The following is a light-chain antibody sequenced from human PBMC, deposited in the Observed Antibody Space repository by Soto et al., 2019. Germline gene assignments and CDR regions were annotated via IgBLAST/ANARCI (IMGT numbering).Light chain of an antibody. CDR2: DVT. V-gene: IGLV2-14*03. CDR3: ISYASSSTYV. CDR1: SSDVGGFNY. Sequence: QSALTPPASVSRSPEQSITISCTGTSSDVGGFNYVSCYQPHPGKAPKLIIYDVTKRASGVSSRFSGSKSGNTASLTISGLQAEDEADYYCISYASSSTYVFGTGTKVTVL. J-gene: IGLJ1*01.